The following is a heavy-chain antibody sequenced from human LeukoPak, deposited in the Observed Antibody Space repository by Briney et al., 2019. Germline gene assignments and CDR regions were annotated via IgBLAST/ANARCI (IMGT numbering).Heavy chain of an antibody. CDR1: GFTFSSYS. D-gene: IGHD1-14*01. Sequence: GGSLRLSCAASGFTFSSYSMNGVRQAPGKGLEWVSSISSSSSYIYYADSVKGRFTISRDNAKNSLYLQMNSLRAEDTAVYYCARAPPSAENFDYWGQGTLVTVSS. J-gene: IGHJ4*02. CDR3: ARAPPSAENFDY. V-gene: IGHV3-21*01. CDR2: ISSSSSYI.